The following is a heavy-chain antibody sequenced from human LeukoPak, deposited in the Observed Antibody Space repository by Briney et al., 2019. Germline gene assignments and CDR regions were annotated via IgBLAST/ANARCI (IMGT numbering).Heavy chain of an antibody. CDR1: GFTFSSYS. V-gene: IGHV3-48*04. J-gene: IGHJ4*02. D-gene: IGHD1-14*01. Sequence: GGSLRLSCAASGFTFSSYSTNWVRQAPGKGLEWVSYISSSSTIYYADSVKGRFTISRDNAKNMLYLQVNSLRAEDTAVYSCATQQGGNPAYGGEGTLVTVSS. CDR3: ATQQGGNPAY. CDR2: ISSSSTI.